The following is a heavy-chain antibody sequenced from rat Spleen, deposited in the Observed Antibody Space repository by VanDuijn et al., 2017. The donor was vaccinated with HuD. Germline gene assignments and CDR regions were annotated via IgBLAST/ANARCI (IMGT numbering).Heavy chain of an antibody. V-gene: IGHV3-3*01. CDR3: ARDSGGTFCY. J-gene: IGHJ2*01. D-gene: IGHD4-3*01. Sequence: EVQLQESGPGLVKPSQSLSLTCSVTGYSITSSYRWNWIRKFPGNKLQWMGFINSAGSTNYNPSLKSRISITRDTSKNQFFLQLNSVTTEDTATYYCARDSGGTFCYWGQGVMVTVSS. CDR2: INSAGST. CDR1: GYSITSSYR.